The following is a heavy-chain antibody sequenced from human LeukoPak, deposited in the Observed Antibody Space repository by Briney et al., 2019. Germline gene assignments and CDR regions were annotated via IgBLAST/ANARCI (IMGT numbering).Heavy chain of an antibody. V-gene: IGHV4-34*01. CDR3: ARVLLWFGELFPYYYYMDV. CDR1: GGSFSGYY. Sequence: PSETLSLTCAVYGGSFSGYYWSWIRQPPGKGLEWIGEINHSGSTNYNPSLKSRVTISVDTSKNQFSLKLSSVTAADTAVYYCARVLLWFGELFPYYYYMDVWGKGTTVTVSS. D-gene: IGHD3-10*01. CDR2: INHSGST. J-gene: IGHJ6*03.